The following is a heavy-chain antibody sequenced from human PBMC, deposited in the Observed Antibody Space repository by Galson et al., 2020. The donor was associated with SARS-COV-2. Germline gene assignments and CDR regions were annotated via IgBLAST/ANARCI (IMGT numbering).Heavy chain of an antibody. Sequence: ASVKVSCKVSGYTLIELSMHWVRQAPGKGLEWMGGFDPEDGETIYAQKFQGRVTMTEDTSTDTAYMELSSLRSEDTAVYYCATDAYCSSTSCYTEYFQHWGQGTLVTVSS. V-gene: IGHV1-24*01. CDR2: FDPEDGET. D-gene: IGHD2-2*02. CDR3: ATDAYCSSTSCYTEYFQH. J-gene: IGHJ1*01. CDR1: GYTLIELS.